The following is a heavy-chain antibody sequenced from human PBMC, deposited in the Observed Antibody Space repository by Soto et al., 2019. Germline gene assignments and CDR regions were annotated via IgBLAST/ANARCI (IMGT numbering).Heavy chain of an antibody. CDR1: GDSVSSNSAA. CDR3: ARDRAWIAAAKHPGMDV. Sequence: SQTLSLTXAISGDSVSSNSAAWNWIRQSPSRGLEWLGRTYYRSKWYNDYAVSVKSRITINPDTSKNQFSLQLNSVTPEDTAVYYCARDRAWIAAAKHPGMDVWGQGTTVTVSS. D-gene: IGHD6-13*01. V-gene: IGHV6-1*01. J-gene: IGHJ6*02. CDR2: TYYRSKWYN.